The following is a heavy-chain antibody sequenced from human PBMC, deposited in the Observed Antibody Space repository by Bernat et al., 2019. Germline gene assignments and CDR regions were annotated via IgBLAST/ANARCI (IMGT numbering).Heavy chain of an antibody. Sequence: QVQLVQYGSDVKKPGASVKVSCKASGYTFTSYGISWVRQAPGQGLEWMGWISAYNGNTNYAQKLQGRVTMTTDTSTSTAYMELRSLRSDDTAVYYCARDLRAVAGTIFRGVLSYWGQGILVTVSS. CDR3: ARDLRAVAGTIFRGVLSY. D-gene: IGHD6-19*01. CDR1: GYTFTSYG. V-gene: IGHV1-18*01. CDR2: ISAYNGNT. J-gene: IGHJ4*02.